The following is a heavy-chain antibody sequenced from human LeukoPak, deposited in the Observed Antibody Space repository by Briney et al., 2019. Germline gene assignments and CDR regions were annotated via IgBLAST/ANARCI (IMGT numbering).Heavy chain of an antibody. J-gene: IGHJ5*02. CDR3: AKEGTSSSWYPAENNWFDP. V-gene: IGHV3-11*01. CDR1: GLTFKFAW. CDR2: ISSSGSTI. Sequence: GGSLRLSCAVSGLTFKFAWMSWVRQAPGKGLEWVSYISSSGSTIYYADSVKGRFTISRDNAKNSLYLQMNSLRAEDTAVYYCAKEGTSSSWYPAENNWFDPWGQGTLVTVSS. D-gene: IGHD6-13*01.